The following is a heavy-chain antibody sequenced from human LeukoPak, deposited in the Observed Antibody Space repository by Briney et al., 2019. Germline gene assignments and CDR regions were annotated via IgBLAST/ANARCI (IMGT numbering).Heavy chain of an antibody. D-gene: IGHD3-22*01. J-gene: IGHJ1*01. Sequence: GGSLRLSCAASGFTFSSYAMSWVRQAPGKGLEWVSAISGSGGSTYYADSVKGRFTISRDNSKNALYLQMNSLRAEDTAVYFCAKTMYYYDSTGYYYFQHWGQGTLVTVSS. CDR3: AKTMYYYDSTGYYYFQH. CDR2: ISGSGGST. CDR1: GFTFSSYA. V-gene: IGHV3-23*01.